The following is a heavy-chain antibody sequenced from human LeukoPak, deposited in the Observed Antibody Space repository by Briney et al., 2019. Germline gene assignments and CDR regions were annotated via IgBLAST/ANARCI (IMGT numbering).Heavy chain of an antibody. J-gene: IGHJ4*02. CDR1: AITFSRNA. CDR2: ISGPGDNT. V-gene: IGHV3-23*01. D-gene: IGHD2-2*01. CDR3: AKDWGTIPEGYFDF. Sequence: PGGSLRLSCAASAITFSRNAMSWVRRAPGKGLEWVSVISGPGDNTYYADSVNGRFTISRDNSKNTLYLQMNSLRAEDTAIYFCAKDWGTIPEGYFDFWGQGILVTVSS.